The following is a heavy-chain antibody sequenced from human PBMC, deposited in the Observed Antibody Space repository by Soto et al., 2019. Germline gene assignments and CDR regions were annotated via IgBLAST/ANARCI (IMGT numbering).Heavy chain of an antibody. D-gene: IGHD6-13*01. CDR3: ARLWYSSSWYYFDY. CDR1: GGSISSYY. CDR2: IYYSGST. J-gene: IGHJ4*02. Sequence: PSETLSLTCTVSGGSISSYYWSWIRQPPGKGLEWIGYIYYSGSTNYNPSLKSRVTISVDTSKNQFSLKLSSVTAADTAVYYCARLWYSSSWYYFDYWGQGTLVTVS. V-gene: IGHV4-59*08.